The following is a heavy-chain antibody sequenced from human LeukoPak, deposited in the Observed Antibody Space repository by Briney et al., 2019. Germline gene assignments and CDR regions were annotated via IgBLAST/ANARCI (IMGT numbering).Heavy chain of an antibody. J-gene: IGHJ4*02. V-gene: IGHV3-23*01. CDR1: GFTFSTYA. Sequence: AGGSLRLSCAASGFTFSTYAMSWVRQAPGKGLEWVSAISGSGGSTYSADSVKGRFTISRDNSKNTLYLQINSLTAEDTATYYCANTPGSDIVATIALRNWGQGTLVTVSS. D-gene: IGHD5-12*01. CDR2: ISGSGGST. CDR3: ANTPGSDIVATIALRN.